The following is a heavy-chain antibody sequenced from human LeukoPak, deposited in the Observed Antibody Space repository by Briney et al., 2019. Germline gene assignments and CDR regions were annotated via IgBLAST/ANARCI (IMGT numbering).Heavy chain of an antibody. CDR3: ARPRVAGSFDY. J-gene: IGHJ4*02. V-gene: IGHV1-18*01. D-gene: IGHD6-19*01. CDR1: GYTFTSYG. CDR2: ISGYNANT. Sequence: ASVKVSCKTSGYTFTSYGISWVRQAPGQGLEWMGWISGYNANTNYGQKFQGRVTMTIDTSTTTVYMELRNLRSDDTAVYYCARPRVAGSFDYWGQGTLVTVSS.